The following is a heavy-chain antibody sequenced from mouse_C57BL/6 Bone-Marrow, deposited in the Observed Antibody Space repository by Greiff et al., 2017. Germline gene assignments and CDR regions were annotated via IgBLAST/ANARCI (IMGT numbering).Heavy chain of an antibody. CDR2: IYPGNSDT. V-gene: IGHV1-5*01. CDR3: MVTDYYAMDY. CDR1: GYTFTSYW. D-gene: IGHD2-2*01. Sequence: EVQLQQSGPVLARPGASVKMSCKTSGYTFTSYWMHWVKQRPGQGLEWIGAIYPGNSDTSYNQKFKGKAKLTAVTSASTAYMELSSLTNEDSAVYYCMVTDYYAMDYWGQGTSVTVSS. J-gene: IGHJ4*01.